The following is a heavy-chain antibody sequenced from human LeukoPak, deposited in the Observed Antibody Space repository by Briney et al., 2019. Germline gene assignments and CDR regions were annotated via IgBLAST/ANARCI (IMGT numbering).Heavy chain of an antibody. Sequence: GGSLRLSCAASGLTFSRYWMTWFRQAPGKGLEWVSSISSSSSYIYCADSVKGRLTISRDNAKNSLYLQMNSLRAEDTAVYYCARDPGVQYGMDVWGQGTTVTVSS. D-gene: IGHD1-1*01. V-gene: IGHV3-21*01. J-gene: IGHJ6*02. CDR3: ARDPGVQYGMDV. CDR2: ISSSSSYI. CDR1: GLTFSRYW.